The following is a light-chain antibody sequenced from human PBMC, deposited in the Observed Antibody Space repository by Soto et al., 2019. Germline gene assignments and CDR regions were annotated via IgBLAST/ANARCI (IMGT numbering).Light chain of an antibody. CDR2: DVS. CDR3: ISCISSGNYV. V-gene: IGLV2-14*01. J-gene: IGLJ6*01. Sequence: QSALTQPASVSGSPGQSIAISCTGTSSDVGAYNCVSWYQQHPGKAPKLMIYDVSNRPSGVSNRFSGSKSGNTASLTISGLQAEDEADSYFISCISSGNYVFVTRTKVTF. CDR1: SSDVGAYNC.